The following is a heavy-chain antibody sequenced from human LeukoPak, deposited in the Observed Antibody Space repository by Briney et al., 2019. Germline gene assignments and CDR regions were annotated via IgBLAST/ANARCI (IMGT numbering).Heavy chain of an antibody. J-gene: IGHJ4*02. CDR3: ARDPIACCGDCYPE. CDR1: GGTFSSYA. Sequence: ASVKVSCKASGGTFSSYAISWVRQAPGQGLEWMGGIIPIFGTANYAQKFQGRVTITADESTSTAYMELSSLRSEDTAVYYCARDPIACCGDCYPEWGQGTLVTVSS. V-gene: IGHV1-69*13. D-gene: IGHD2-21*01. CDR2: IIPIFGTA.